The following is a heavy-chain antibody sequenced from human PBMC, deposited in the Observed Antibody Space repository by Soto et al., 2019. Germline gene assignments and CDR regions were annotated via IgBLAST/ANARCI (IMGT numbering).Heavy chain of an antibody. CDR1: GGSITSYY. V-gene: IGHV4-59*01. J-gene: IGHJ4*02. CDR3: ARGKTTITPGDY. Sequence: TSETLSLTCSVSGGSITSYYWIWIRQPPGKGLEWIGSVSYSGGTYYNPSLKSRVTISHDMSENQFSLNMTSVTAADTAVYYCARGKTTITPGDYWXQGAVVTVSS. CDR2: VSYSGGT. D-gene: IGHD3-9*01.